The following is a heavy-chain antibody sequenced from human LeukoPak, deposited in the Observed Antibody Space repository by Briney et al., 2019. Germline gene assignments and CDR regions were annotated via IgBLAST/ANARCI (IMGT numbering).Heavy chain of an antibody. Sequence: SVKVSCKASGGTFSSYAISWVRQAPGQGLEWMGGIIPIFGTANYAQKFQGRVTITTDESTSTAYMELSSLRSEDTAVYYCARNRGSYRYHYYYYMDVWGKGTTVTVSS. D-gene: IGHD3-16*02. J-gene: IGHJ6*03. CDR3: ARNRGSYRYHYYYYMDV. CDR1: GGTFSSYA. CDR2: IIPIFGTA. V-gene: IGHV1-69*05.